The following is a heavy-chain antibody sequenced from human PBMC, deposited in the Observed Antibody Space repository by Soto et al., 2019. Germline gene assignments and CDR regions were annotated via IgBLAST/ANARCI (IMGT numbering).Heavy chain of an antibody. CDR2: ISSSSSYI. CDR3: ARPPTTVTTNYLDY. J-gene: IGHJ4*02. CDR1: GFTFSSYS. Sequence: PGGSLRLSCAASGFTFSSYSMNWVRQAPGKGLEWVSSISSSSSYIYYADSVKGRFTISRDNAKNSLYLQMNSLRAEDTAVYYCARPPTTVTTNYLDYWGQGXLVTVYS. D-gene: IGHD4-17*01. V-gene: IGHV3-21*01.